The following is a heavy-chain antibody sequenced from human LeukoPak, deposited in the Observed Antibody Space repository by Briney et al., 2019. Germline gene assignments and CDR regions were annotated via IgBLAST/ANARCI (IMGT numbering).Heavy chain of an antibody. D-gene: IGHD3-10*01. CDR1: GFTFSSYG. CDR3: AHLCFGSIGAFDI. Sequence: GGSLRLSCAASGFTFSSYGMHWVRQAPGKGLEWVAVISYDGSNKYYADSVKGRFTISRDNSKNTLNLQMNSLRAEDTAVYYCAHLCFGSIGAFDIWGQGTMVTVSS. J-gene: IGHJ3*02. CDR2: ISYDGSNK. V-gene: IGHV3-30*03.